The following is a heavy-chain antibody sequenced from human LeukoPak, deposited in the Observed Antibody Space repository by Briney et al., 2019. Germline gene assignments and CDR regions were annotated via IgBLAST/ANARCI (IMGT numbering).Heavy chain of an antibody. J-gene: IGHJ3*02. V-gene: IGHV4-34*01. CDR3: ARTEWYDAFDI. D-gene: IGHD3-3*01. CDR1: GGSFSGYY. Sequence: PSETLSLTRAVYGGSFSGYYWSWIRQPPGKGLEWIGEINHSGSTNYNPSLKSRVTISVDTSKNQSSLKLSSVTAADTAVYYCARTEWYDAFDIWGQGTMVTVSS. CDR2: INHSGST.